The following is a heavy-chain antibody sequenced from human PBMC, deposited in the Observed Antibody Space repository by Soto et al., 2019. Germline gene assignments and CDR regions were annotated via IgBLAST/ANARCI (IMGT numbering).Heavy chain of an antibody. V-gene: IGHV5-10-1*01. CDR1: GYSFTSFW. D-gene: IGHD5-12*01. CDR3: ARLERYTGYEWNFEY. CDR2: IDPSDSYT. J-gene: IGHJ4*02. Sequence: GESLKISCKGSGYSFTSFWISWGRQIPGKGLEWMGRIDPSDSYTSYSPSFQGHVTISADRSISTAYMQWSSLKASDTAMYYCARLERYTGYEWNFEYSGEISKVTLAS.